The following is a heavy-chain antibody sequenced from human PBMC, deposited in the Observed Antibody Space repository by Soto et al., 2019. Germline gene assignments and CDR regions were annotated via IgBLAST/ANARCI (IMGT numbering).Heavy chain of an antibody. D-gene: IGHD3-10*01. CDR2: VNPNNGHT. J-gene: IGHJ4*02. V-gene: IGHV1-8*01. Sequence: QVQLVQSGAEVKKPGASVKVSCKASGYTFTSYDINWVRQATGQGLEWMGWVNPNNGHTGYAQKFQGRVTMTRNTSIRTSYMELDSLRSEDTAVYYCVRPFYYGSGSWVEWGQGTLVTVSS. CDR1: GYTFTSYD. CDR3: VRPFYYGSGSWVE.